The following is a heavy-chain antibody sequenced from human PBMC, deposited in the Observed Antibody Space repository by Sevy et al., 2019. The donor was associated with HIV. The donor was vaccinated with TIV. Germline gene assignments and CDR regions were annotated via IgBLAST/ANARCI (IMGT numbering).Heavy chain of an antibody. CDR1: GYTFTGYY. CDR3: VRDDRDGYFDY. V-gene: IGHV1-2*02. CDR2: INPDSGGP. Sequence: ASVKVSCKASGYTFTGYYMHWVRQAPGQGLEWMGWINPDSGGPNHAPKFQGRVTLTRDTSISTAYMELSRLKSDDTAVYYCVRDDRDGYFDYWGQGTLVTVSS. J-gene: IGHJ4*02.